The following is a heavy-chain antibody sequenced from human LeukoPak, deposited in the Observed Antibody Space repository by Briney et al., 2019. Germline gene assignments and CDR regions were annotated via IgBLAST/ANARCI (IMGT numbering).Heavy chain of an antibody. D-gene: IGHD1-26*01. Sequence: GGSLRLSCEASGFTFTNFAMHWVRQAPGKGLEWVTVISNDGKNKFYTDSVKGRFTISRDDSTNTLYLQMNSLRDDDTAVYYCARGPNSSGYSYGDYWGQGTLVTVSS. CDR2: ISNDGKNK. CDR3: ARGPNSSGYSYGDY. J-gene: IGHJ4*02. V-gene: IGHV3-30*04. CDR1: GFTFTNFA.